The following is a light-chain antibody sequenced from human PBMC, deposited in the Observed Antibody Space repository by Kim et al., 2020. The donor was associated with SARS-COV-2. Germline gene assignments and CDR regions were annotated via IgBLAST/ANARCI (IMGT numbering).Light chain of an antibody. Sequence: QDATLTCTGDSNNAGNQRASWLQHHQGHPPTVLSYRDNNRPSGISERFSACRSGNTASLTISGLQAEDEADYYCSAWDRSLNAAVFGGGTQLTV. CDR1: SNNAGNQR. V-gene: IGLV10-54*01. CDR2: RDN. J-gene: IGLJ2*01. CDR3: SAWDRSLNAAV.